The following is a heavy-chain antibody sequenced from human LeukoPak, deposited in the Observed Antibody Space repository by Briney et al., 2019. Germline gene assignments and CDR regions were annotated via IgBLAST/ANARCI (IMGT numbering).Heavy chain of an antibody. D-gene: IGHD6-25*01. J-gene: IGHJ6*03. CDR2: IKQDSGEK. CDR1: GFTFSRDW. CDR3: AKVGAADSYYYMDV. Sequence: PGGSLRLSCAASGFTFSRDWMSWVRQVPGKGLEWVAIIKQDSGEKYYVDSVKGRFTISRDNSKNTLYLQMNSLRVEDTAVYYCAKVGAADSYYYMDVWGKGTTVTISS. V-gene: IGHV3-7*03.